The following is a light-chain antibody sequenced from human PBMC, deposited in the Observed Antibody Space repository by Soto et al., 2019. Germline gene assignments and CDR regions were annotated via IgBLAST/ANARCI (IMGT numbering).Light chain of an antibody. CDR3: CSCAGSVL. CDR1: TSDVGGYDS. Sequence: QSALAQPRSVSGSPGQSVTISCTGTTSDVGGYDSVSWYQQHPGKAPKLIICDVIKRPSDVPDRFSGSRSGNTASLTVSGLQAEDEADYYCCSCAGSVLFGGVTK. J-gene: IGLJ2*01. CDR2: DVI. V-gene: IGLV2-11*01.